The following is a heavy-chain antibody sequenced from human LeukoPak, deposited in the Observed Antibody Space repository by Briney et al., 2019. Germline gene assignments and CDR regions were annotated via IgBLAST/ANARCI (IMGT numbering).Heavy chain of an antibody. D-gene: IGHD6-13*01. CDR1: GFTFSGSA. Sequence: GGSLRLPCAASGFTFSGSAMHWVRQASGKGLEWVGRIRSKANSYATAYAASVKGRFTISRDDSKNTAYLQMNSLKTEDTAVYYCTARGAAGSNYWGQGTLVTVSS. CDR2: IRSKANSYAT. V-gene: IGHV3-73*01. J-gene: IGHJ4*02. CDR3: TARGAAGSNY.